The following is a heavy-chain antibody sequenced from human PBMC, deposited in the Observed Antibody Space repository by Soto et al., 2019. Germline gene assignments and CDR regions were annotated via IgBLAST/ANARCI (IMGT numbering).Heavy chain of an antibody. V-gene: IGHV3-23*01. CDR3: AKVTLRFLEWPTVGPFDY. CDR1: GFTFSSYA. D-gene: IGHD3-3*01. CDR2: ISGSGGST. Sequence: GGSLRLSCAASGFTFSSYAMSWVRQAPGKGLEWVSAISGSGGSTYYADSVKGRFTISRDNSKNTLYLQMNSLRAEDTAVYYCAKVTLRFLEWPTVGPFDYWGQGTLVTVSS. J-gene: IGHJ4*02.